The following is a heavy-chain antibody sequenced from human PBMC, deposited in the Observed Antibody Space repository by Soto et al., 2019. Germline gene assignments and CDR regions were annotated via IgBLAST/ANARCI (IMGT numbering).Heavy chain of an antibody. CDR3: ARGEEGNRFDY. CDR2: IHPNGGNT. J-gene: IGHJ4*02. V-gene: IGHV1-46*01. D-gene: IGHD4-4*01. Sequence: QVQLVQSGAEVKKPGASVKVSRKASGYTFTNYYIHWVRQAPGQGLEWLGIIHPNGGNTNYEQKFQGRVTMTRDTSTSTVYMEMSSLRSEDTAVYYCARGEEGNRFDYWGQGTLVTVSS. CDR1: GYTFTNYY.